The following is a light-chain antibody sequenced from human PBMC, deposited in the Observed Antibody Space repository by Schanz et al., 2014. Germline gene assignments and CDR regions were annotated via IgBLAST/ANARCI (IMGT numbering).Light chain of an antibody. CDR1: QSVSSSY. CDR3: QQYGSSPPLT. CDR2: AAS. J-gene: IGKJ4*01. Sequence: EIVLTQSPGTLSLSPGERATLSCRASQSVSSSYLAWYQQKPGQAPRLLIYAASTRAPGIPGRFSGSGSGTDFTLTISRLEPEDFAVYYCQQYGSSPPLTFGGGTKVEIK. V-gene: IGKV3-20*01.